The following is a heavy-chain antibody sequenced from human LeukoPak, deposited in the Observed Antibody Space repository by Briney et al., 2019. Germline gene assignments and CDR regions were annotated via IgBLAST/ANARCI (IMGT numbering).Heavy chain of an antibody. CDR3: ARARSRGYSYGYFY. V-gene: IGHV1-18*01. Sequence: ASVKVSCKASGYTFTSCGISWVRQAPGQGLEWMGWISAYNGNTNYAQKLQGRVTMTTDTSTSTAYMELRSLRSDDTAVYYCARARSRGYSYGYFYWGQGTLVTVSS. D-gene: IGHD5-18*01. CDR2: ISAYNGNT. J-gene: IGHJ4*02. CDR1: GYTFTSCG.